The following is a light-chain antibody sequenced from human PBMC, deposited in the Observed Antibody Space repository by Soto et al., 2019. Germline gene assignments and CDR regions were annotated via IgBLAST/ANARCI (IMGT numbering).Light chain of an antibody. CDR1: QSIGRY. CDR3: QQRHDWSRST. Sequence: EIVLTQSPATLSLSPGEIATISCRASQSIGRYFAWYQQRPGQAPMLLIYDALFRATGIPARFSGSGSVTDFTLTISSLEPEDFAVEYCQQRHDWSRSTFGPGTKL. CDR2: DAL. J-gene: IGKJ3*01. V-gene: IGKV3-11*01.